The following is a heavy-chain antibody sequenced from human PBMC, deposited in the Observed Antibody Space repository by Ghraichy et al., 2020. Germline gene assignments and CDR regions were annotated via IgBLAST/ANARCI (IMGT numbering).Heavy chain of an antibody. D-gene: IGHD3-10*01. CDR3: AKQSWFVAFDA. J-gene: IGHJ3*01. CDR1: GFIFSSYP. CDR2: VSGNGDIT. Sequence: GGSLRLSCAASGFIFSSYPMSWVRQAPGKGLEWVSTVSGNGDITDYAHSVAGRFTISRDNSKNTLHLQMNSLRAEDTAFYYCAKQSWFVAFDAWGQGTMVTFSS. V-gene: IGHV3-23*01.